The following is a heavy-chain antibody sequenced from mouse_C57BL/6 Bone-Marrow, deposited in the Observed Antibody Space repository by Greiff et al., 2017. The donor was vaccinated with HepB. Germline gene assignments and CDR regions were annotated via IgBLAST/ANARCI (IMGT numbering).Heavy chain of an antibody. J-gene: IGHJ2*01. Sequence: EVKLQESGAELVRPGASVKLSCTASGFNIKDDYMHWVKQRPEQGLEWIGWIDPENGDTEYASKFQGKATITADTSSNTAYLQLSSLTSEDTAVYYCTTYYYLDYWGQGTTLTVSS. V-gene: IGHV14-4*01. D-gene: IGHD1-1*01. CDR2: IDPENGDT. CDR1: GFNIKDDY. CDR3: TTYYYLDY.